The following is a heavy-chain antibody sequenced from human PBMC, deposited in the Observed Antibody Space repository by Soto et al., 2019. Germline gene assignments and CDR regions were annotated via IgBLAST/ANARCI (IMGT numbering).Heavy chain of an antibody. D-gene: IGHD2-15*01. CDR3: ARRLATIPKYCSGGSCYTADYYYYYGMDV. Sequence: PGGSLRLSCAASGFTFSSYAMHWVRQAPGKGLEWVAVISYDGSNKYYADSVKGRFTISRDNSKNTLYLQMNSLRAEGTAVYYCARRLATIPKYCSGGSCYTADYYYYYGMDVWGQGTTVTVSS. CDR1: GFTFSSYA. J-gene: IGHJ6*02. V-gene: IGHV3-30-3*01. CDR2: ISYDGSNK.